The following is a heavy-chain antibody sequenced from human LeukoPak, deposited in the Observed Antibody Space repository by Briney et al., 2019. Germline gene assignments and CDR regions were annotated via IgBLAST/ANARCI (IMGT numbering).Heavy chain of an antibody. V-gene: IGHV4-34*01. J-gene: IGHJ5*02. CDR1: GGSFSGYY. CDR3: ARGLGTMIVVVIPRFWFDP. Sequence: PSETLSLTCALYGGSFSGYYWSWIRQPPGKGLEWVGEINHSGSTNYNPSLKSRVTISVDTSKNQFSLKLSSVTAADTAVYYCARGLGTMIVVVIPRFWFDPWGQGTLVTVSS. CDR2: INHSGST. D-gene: IGHD3-22*01.